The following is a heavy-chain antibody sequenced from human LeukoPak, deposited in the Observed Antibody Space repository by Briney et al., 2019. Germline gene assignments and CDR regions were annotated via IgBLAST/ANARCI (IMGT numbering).Heavy chain of an antibody. Sequence: SQTMSLTCTVSGGSISNYYWSWIRQPPGKGVEWSGYIYSSGSTTFNTSLKSRVTISVDTPKNQFSLKLSSVTAADTAVYYCARSPVSYDSSGSRIRPPRPMSLDFDYWGQGTLVTDSS. CDR2: IYSSGST. D-gene: IGHD3-22*01. J-gene: IGHJ4*02. CDR3: ARSPVSYDSSGSRIRPPRPMSLDFDY. CDR1: GGSISNYY. V-gene: IGHV4-59*08.